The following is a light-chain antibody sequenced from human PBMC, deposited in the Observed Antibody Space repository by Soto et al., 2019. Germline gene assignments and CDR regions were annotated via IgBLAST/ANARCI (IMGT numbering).Light chain of an antibody. V-gene: IGLV2-14*01. CDR1: SSDIGAHDY. J-gene: IGLJ2*01. Sequence: QPVLTQPASVSGSPGQSITISCTGTSSDIGAHDYVSWYQQHPDTAPKLIIYGINKRPSGVSGRFSASKSGNTASLTISGLQPEDDAIYYCSAYTASVFGGGTKLTVL. CDR3: SAYTASV. CDR2: GIN.